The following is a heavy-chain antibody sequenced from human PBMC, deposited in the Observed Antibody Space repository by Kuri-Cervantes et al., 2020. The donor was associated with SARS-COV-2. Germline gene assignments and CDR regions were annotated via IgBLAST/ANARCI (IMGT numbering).Heavy chain of an antibody. CDR3: ARDLLNVWSGYYYYYGMDV. V-gene: IGHV3-48*02. CDR2: ISSSSSTI. CDR1: GFTFSSYS. J-gene: IGHJ6*02. D-gene: IGHD3-3*01. Sequence: GGSLRLSCAASGFTFSSYSMNWVRQAPGKGLEWVSYISSSSSTIYYADSVKGRFTISRDNAKNSLYLQMNSLRDEDTAVYYCARDLLNVWSGYYYYYGMDVWGHGTTVTVSS.